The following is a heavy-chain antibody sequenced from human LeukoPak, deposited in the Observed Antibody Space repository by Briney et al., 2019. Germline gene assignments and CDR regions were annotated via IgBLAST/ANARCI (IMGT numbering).Heavy chain of an antibody. V-gene: IGHV4-59*08. CDR3: AIAAAYYWYFDL. CDR2: IYYSGST. D-gene: IGHD6-13*01. CDR1: GGSISSYY. J-gene: IGHJ2*01. Sequence: SETLSLTCTVSGGSISSYYWSWIRQPPGKGLEWIGYIYYSGSTNYNPSLKSRVTISVDTSKNQFSLKLSSVTAADTAVYYCAIAAAYYWYFDLWAVAPWSLSPQ.